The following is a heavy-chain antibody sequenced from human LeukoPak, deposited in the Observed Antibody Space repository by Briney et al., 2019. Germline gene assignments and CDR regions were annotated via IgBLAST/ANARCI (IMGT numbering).Heavy chain of an antibody. Sequence: GGSLRLSCVASGFTFSNYAMSWVRQVPGKGLEWVSGINWNGGSTGYADSVKGRFTISRDNAKNSLYLQMNSLRAEDTAVYYCARASSSRITKIVVVFTSYYFDYWGQGALVTVSS. CDR2: INWNGGST. D-gene: IGHD3-22*01. V-gene: IGHV3-20*04. CDR3: ARASSSRITKIVVVFTSYYFDY. CDR1: GFTFSNYA. J-gene: IGHJ4*02.